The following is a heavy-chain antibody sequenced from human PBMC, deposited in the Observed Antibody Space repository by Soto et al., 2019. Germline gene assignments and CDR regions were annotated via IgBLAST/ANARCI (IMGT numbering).Heavy chain of an antibody. CDR1: GYTFTSYG. J-gene: IGHJ5*02. D-gene: IGHD4-17*01. CDR3: ARLVMTTVVTPDWFDP. Sequence: QVQLVQSGAEVKKPGASVKVSCKASGYTFTSYGIGWVRQAPGQGLEWMGWISAYNGNTNYAQKLQGRVTMTTDTSTSTAYMELRSLRSDDTAVYYCARLVMTTVVTPDWFDPWGQGTLVTVSS. V-gene: IGHV1-18*01. CDR2: ISAYNGNT.